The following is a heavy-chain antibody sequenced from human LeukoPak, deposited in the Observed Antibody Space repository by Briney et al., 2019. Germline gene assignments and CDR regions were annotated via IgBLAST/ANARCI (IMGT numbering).Heavy chain of an antibody. CDR2: ISQDGGGR. Sequence: GGSLRLSCAASGFTFSDNWMTWVRQAPGKGLEWVANISQDGGGRYYVDSVQGRFIISRDNAQNSVHLQMNSLRAEDTAVYYCATRYCSIAACRASSYKCMDDWGKGTTVIVSS. D-gene: IGHD2-2*01. CDR3: ATRYCSIAACRASSYKCMDD. J-gene: IGHJ6*04. CDR1: GFTFSDNW. V-gene: IGHV3-7*01.